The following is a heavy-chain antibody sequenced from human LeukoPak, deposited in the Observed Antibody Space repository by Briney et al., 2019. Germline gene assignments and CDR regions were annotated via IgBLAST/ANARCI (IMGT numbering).Heavy chain of an antibody. CDR3: ARAKVYCSSTSCPQHWFDP. CDR1: GGTFSSYA. V-gene: IGHV1-69*04. J-gene: IGHJ5*02. Sequence: SVKVSCKASGGTFSSYAISWVRQAPGQGLEWMRRIIPIFGIANYAQKFQGRVTITADKSTSTAYMELSSLRSEDTAVYYCARAKVYCSSTSCPQHWFDPWGQGTLVTVSS. CDR2: IIPIFGIA. D-gene: IGHD2-2*01.